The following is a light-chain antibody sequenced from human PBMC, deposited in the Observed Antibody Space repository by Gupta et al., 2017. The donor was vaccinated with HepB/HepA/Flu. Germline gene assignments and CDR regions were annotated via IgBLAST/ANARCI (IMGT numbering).Light chain of an antibody. Sequence: DIHMTQSPSTLPASVGDRVTITCRASQSISSWLAWYQQKPGKAPKLLIYQASSLESGVPSRFSGSGSGTEFTLTISSLQPDDFATYYGQQYNSYSPRRAFGQGTKVEIK. V-gene: IGKV1-5*03. CDR2: QAS. J-gene: IGKJ1*01. CDR3: QQYNSYSPRRA. CDR1: QSISSW.